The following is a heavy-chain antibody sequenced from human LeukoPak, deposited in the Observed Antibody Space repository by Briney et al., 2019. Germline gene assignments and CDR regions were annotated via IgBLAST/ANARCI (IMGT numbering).Heavy chain of an antibody. D-gene: IGHD3-10*01. CDR3: ARDLSGSYMSVY. V-gene: IGHV3-30-3*01. CDR2: ISHDRSNN. CDR1: GFTFCHYA. Sequence: PGRSLRLSCAASGFTFCHYAMHWARQAPGKGLEWVAFISHDRSNNCHADSVKGRFTIYRDNSKNTLYLQMNSLTDEDTAVYYCARDLSGSYMSVYWGQGTLVTVSS. J-gene: IGHJ4*02.